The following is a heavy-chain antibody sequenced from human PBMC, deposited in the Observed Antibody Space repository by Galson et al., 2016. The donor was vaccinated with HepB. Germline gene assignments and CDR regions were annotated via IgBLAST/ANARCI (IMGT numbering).Heavy chain of an antibody. J-gene: IGHJ3*01. CDR2: IRSNIESYAT. CDR1: GFVFSGSA. V-gene: IGHV3-73*01. Sequence: SLRLSCAASGFVFSGSAIHWVRQASGRGLEWVGRIRSNIESYATGYIESVKGRFTISRDDSKDTAYLQMNSLKIDDTAVYYCTRIEEAREGIKGTFNVWGQGTMVTASS. CDR3: TRIEEAREGIKGTFNV. D-gene: IGHD5-24*01.